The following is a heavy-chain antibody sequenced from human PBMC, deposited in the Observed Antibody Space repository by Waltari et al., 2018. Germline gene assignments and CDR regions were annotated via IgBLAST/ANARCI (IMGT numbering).Heavy chain of an antibody. CDR1: GFTFNDFD. CDR2: ISNSGITR. D-gene: IGHD3-16*01. J-gene: IGHJ4*02. CDR3: ATGGIYFDY. V-gene: IGHV3-48*03. Sequence: VEPGGGLVQPGGSLRLSCAASGFTFNDFDMNWVRQAPGKGLEWISYISYISNSGITRYYADSVRGRFTISRDDAQNSLFLQMDSLTVEDTAVYYCATGGIYFDYWGQGALVTVSS.